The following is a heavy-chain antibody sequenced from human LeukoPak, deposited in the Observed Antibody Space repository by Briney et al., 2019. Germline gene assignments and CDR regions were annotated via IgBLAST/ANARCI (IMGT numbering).Heavy chain of an antibody. V-gene: IGHV3-23*01. J-gene: IGHJ4*02. CDR3: AKSITMIVVRDSADY. Sequence: QPGGSLRLSCAASGFTFSSYGMSWVRQAPGKGLEWVSAISGSGGSTYYADSVKGRFTISRDNSKNTLYLQMNSLRAEDTAVYYCAKSITMIVVRDSADYWGQGTLVTVSS. CDR2: ISGSGGST. CDR1: GFTFSSYG. D-gene: IGHD3-22*01.